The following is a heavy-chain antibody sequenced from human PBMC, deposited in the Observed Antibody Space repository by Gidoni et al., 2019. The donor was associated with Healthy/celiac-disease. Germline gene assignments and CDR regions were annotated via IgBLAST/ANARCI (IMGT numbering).Heavy chain of an antibody. J-gene: IGHJ3*02. Sequence: EVQLLESGGGLVQPGGSLRLSGAASGFTFSSYAMSLVRQAPGKGLEWVSAISGSGGSTYYADSVKGRFTISRDNSKNTLYLQMNSLRAEDTAVYYCARQYSGSYCAFDIWGQGTMVTVSS. CDR2: ISGSGGST. CDR1: GFTFSSYA. D-gene: IGHD1-26*01. CDR3: ARQYSGSYCAFDI. V-gene: IGHV3-23*01.